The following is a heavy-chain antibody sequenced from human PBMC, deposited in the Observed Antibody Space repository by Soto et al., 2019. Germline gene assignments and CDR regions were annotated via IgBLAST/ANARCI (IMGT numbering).Heavy chain of an antibody. CDR2: ISGSGGST. J-gene: IGHJ4*02. V-gene: IGHV3-23*01. CDR3: AKGPELEEGYFDY. Sequence: EVQLLESGGGLVQPGGSLRLSCAASGFTFSSYAMSWVRQAPGKGLQWVSAISGSGGSTYYADSVKGRFTISRDNSKNTLYLQMNSLRAEDTAVYYCAKGPELEEGYFDYWGQGTLVTVSS. CDR1: GFTFSSYA. D-gene: IGHD1-1*01.